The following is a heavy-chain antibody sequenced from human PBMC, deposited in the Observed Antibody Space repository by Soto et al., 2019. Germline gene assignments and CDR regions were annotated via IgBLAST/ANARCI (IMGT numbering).Heavy chain of an antibody. Sequence: PSETLSLTCTVSVDSITSNSYFWAWIRQPPGKGLEWIGSIYYSGTTYYNPSLKSRVTISVDRSKNQFSLKLSSVTAADTAVYYCAKGGRQWLVTSDFNYWGQGALVTVSS. D-gene: IGHD6-19*01. J-gene: IGHJ4*02. CDR3: AKGGRQWLVTSDFNY. CDR1: VDSITSNSYF. V-gene: IGHV4-39*01. CDR2: IYYSGTT.